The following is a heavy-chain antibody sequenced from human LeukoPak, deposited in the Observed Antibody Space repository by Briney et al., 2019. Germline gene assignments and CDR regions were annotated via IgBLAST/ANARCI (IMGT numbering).Heavy chain of an antibody. CDR1: GGSISSSSYY. CDR3: ARSPYDSSGYYRSYYFDY. Sequence: SETLSLTCTVSGGSISSSSYYWGWIRQPPGKGLEWIGSIYYSGSTYYNPSLKSRVTISVDTSKNQFSLKPSSVTAADTAVYYCARSPYDSSGYYRSYYFDYWGQGTLVTVSS. D-gene: IGHD3-22*01. J-gene: IGHJ4*02. CDR2: IYYSGST. V-gene: IGHV4-39*01.